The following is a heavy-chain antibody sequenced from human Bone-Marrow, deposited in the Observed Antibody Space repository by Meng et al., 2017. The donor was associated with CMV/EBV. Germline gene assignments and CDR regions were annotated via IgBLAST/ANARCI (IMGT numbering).Heavy chain of an antibody. D-gene: IGHD2-21*02. CDR2: INADSGGT. CDR1: GYTFIDYY. J-gene: IGHJ4*02. CDR3: SRGLHRRPGAY. Sequence: ASVKVSCKASGYTFIDYYMHWVRQTPGQGLEWMGWINADSGGTNYAQKFQGRVTMTTDTTISTAYMELTSLRSDDTAVYYCSRGLHRRPGAYWGQGTLVTVSS. V-gene: IGHV1-2*02.